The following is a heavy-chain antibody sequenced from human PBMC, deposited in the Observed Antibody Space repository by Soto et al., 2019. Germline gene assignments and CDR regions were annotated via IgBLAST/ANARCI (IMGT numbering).Heavy chain of an antibody. CDR1: WFTASSYY. Sequence: XGGMRLALPASWFTASSYYLNWVRLVPEKGLEWVSVIYSSGPTFYADSVRGRFTISRDIYKNTLYLQMNSLRVEDTAVYYCARAFGGSYDDWGQGTRVTVSS. J-gene: IGHJ4*02. V-gene: IGHV3-53*01. CDR2: IYSSGPT. CDR3: ARAFGGSYDD. D-gene: IGHD1-26*01.